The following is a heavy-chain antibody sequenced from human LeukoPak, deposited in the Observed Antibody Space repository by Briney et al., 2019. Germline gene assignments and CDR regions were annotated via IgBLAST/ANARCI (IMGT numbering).Heavy chain of an antibody. CDR1: GGSFSGYY. J-gene: IGHJ4*02. D-gene: IGHD3-10*01. CDR2: INHSGST. CDR3: ARGLGGPFDY. Sequence: SETLSLTCAVYGGSFSGYYWSWIRQPPGKGLEWIGEINHSGSTNYNPSLKSRVTISVDTSRNQFSLKLSSVTAADTAVYYCARGLGGPFDYCGQGTLVTVSS. V-gene: IGHV4-34*01.